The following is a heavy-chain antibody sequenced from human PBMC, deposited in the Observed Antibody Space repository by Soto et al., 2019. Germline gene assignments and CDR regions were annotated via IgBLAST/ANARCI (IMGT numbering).Heavy chain of an antibody. CDR1: GFSLSTSGVG. V-gene: IGHV2-5*02. D-gene: IGHD3-22*01. J-gene: IGHJ5*02. CDR3: SLRRVGSGYYYVA. Sequence: QITLKESGPTLVKPTQTLTLTCTFSGFSLSTSGVGVGWISQPPGKALEWLALISWDDDKRYRPYLRSRLTITKYTSPNQVVLTMTVMDPVETARYCCSLRRVGSGYYYVAWGQGTLVTVSS. CDR2: ISWDDDK.